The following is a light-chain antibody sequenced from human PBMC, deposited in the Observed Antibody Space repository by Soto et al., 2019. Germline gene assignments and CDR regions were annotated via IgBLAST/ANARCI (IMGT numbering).Light chain of an antibody. CDR2: DAS. V-gene: IGKV3-11*01. CDR1: QSVSTY. J-gene: IGKJ2*01. CDR3: QHRSNWPRYT. Sequence: EIVLTQSPATLSLSPGERATLSCRASQSVSTYLAWYQQKLGQAPRLLIYDASSRATGIPARFSGSGSGTDFALPISSLEPEDFAFYYCQHRSNWPRYTFGQGTKLEIK.